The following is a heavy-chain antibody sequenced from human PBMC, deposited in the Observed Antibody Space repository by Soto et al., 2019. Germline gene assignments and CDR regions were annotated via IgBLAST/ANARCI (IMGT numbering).Heavy chain of an antibody. CDR3: ARGRYYDSSGIGWFDP. CDR1: GGSISSGGYS. J-gene: IGHJ5*02. D-gene: IGHD3-22*01. CDR2: MYHSGST. Sequence: SETLSLTCAVSGGSISSGGYSWSWIRQPPGKGLEWIGYMYHSGSTYYNPSLKSRVTISIDRSKNQFSLKLSSVTAADTAVYYCARGRYYDSSGIGWFDPWGQGTLVTVS. V-gene: IGHV4-30-2*01.